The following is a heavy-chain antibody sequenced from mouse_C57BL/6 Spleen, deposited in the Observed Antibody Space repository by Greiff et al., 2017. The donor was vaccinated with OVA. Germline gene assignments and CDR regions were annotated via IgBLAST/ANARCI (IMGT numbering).Heavy chain of an antibody. Sequence: QVQLQQSGAELARPGASVKLSCKASGYTFTSYAISWVKQRTGQGLEWLGEIYPRSGNPYYTEKFKGKATLTVNQSSSTVYMELRSLTSADSAVYFCASSENYYGSSSSYYFDCWGQGTTLTVAS. CDR2: IYPRSGNP. CDR1: GYTFTSYA. CDR3: ASSENYYGSSSSYYFDC. D-gene: IGHD1-1*01. J-gene: IGHJ2*01. V-gene: IGHV1-81*01.